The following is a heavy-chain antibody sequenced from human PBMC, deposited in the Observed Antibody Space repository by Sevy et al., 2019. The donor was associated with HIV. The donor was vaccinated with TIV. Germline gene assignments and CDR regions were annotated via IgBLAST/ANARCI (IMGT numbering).Heavy chain of an antibody. Sequence: GGSLRLSCAASGFTFSSYSMNWVRQAPGKGLEWVSSISSRNNYIYYADSLKGRFTISRDNAKNSLYLQMNSLRAEDTALYYCARDCNSASCLWGLDVWGQGTTVTVSS. CDR2: ISSRNNYI. D-gene: IGHD2-2*01. CDR3: ARDCNSASCLWGLDV. V-gene: IGHV3-21*04. J-gene: IGHJ6*02. CDR1: GFTFSSYS.